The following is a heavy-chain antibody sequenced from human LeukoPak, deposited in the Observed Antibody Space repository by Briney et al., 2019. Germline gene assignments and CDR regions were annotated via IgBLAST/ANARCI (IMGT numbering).Heavy chain of an antibody. D-gene: IGHD3-10*01. CDR3: ARTGITMVRGVIITHDY. J-gene: IGHJ4*02. V-gene: IGHV4-34*01. CDR2: INHSGST. Sequence: SETLSLTCAVYGGSFSGYYWSWIRQPPGKGLEWIGEINHSGSTNYNPSLKSRVTISVDTSKNQFSLKLSSVTAADTAVYYCARTGITMVRGVIITHDYCGQGTLVTVSS. CDR1: GGSFSGYY.